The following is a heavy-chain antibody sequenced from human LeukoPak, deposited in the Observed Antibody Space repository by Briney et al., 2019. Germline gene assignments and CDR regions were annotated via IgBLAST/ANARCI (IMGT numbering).Heavy chain of an antibody. Sequence: PGGSLRLSCAASGFTFSSYGMHWVRQAPGKGLEWVAFIRYDGSNKYYADYVKGRFTISRDNSKNTLYLQMNSLRAEDTAVYYCAKDGGSGSRDFDYSGQGTLVPVSS. CDR1: GFTFSSYG. V-gene: IGHV3-30*02. D-gene: IGHD3-10*01. CDR2: IRYDGSNK. CDR3: AKDGGSGSRDFDY. J-gene: IGHJ4*02.